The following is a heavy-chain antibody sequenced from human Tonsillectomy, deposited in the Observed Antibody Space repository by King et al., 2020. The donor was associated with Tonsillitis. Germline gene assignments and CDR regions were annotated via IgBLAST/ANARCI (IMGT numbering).Heavy chain of an antibody. CDR1: GLSLSNTKMS. J-gene: IGHJ4*02. Sequence: TLKESGHVLMKPTETLTLTCTVSGLSLSNTKMSVSWIRQPPGKALECRAHIFSNDEKFYSTSLKNSLTISKDTSKSQVVLTMTNMDPVYTATYYCARILWGYSSSSPFDYWGQGTLVTVSS. CDR3: ARILWGYSSSSPFDY. V-gene: IGHV2-26*01. CDR2: IFSNDEK. D-gene: IGHD6-6*01.